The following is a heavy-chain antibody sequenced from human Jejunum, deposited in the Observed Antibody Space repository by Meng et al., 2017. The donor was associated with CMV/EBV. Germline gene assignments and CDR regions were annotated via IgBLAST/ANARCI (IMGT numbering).Heavy chain of an antibody. CDR1: GCTLSGSG. V-gene: IGHV3-73*01. CDR3: TRHQTGDYRYFDL. CDR2: IRSIANNYAT. J-gene: IGHJ4*02. D-gene: IGHD7-27*01. Sequence: SGCTLSGSGRHWVRQASGKGLEWVGRIRSIANNYATTYAASVKGRFTISRDDSENTAYLQMNSLKAEDTAVYYCTRHQTGDYRYFDLWGQGTLVTVSS.